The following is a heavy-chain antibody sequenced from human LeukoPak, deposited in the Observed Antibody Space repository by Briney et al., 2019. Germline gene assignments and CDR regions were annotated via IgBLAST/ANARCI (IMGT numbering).Heavy chain of an antibody. CDR2: INPSCGST. D-gene: IGHD5-18*01. J-gene: IGHJ4*02. Sequence: ASVKVSCKASGYTFTSYYIHWVRQAPGQGLEWMGIINPSCGSTNYAQKFQGRVTMTRDTSTTTVYMELSSLRSDDTAVYYCTRAHALQPFDYWGQGTLVTVSS. CDR3: TRAHALQPFDY. V-gene: IGHV1-46*03. CDR1: GYTFTSYY.